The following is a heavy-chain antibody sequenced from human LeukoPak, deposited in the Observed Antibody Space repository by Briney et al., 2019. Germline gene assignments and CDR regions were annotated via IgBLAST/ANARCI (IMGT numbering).Heavy chain of an antibody. J-gene: IGHJ4*02. D-gene: IGHD5-12*01. CDR2: IRYDGSNK. V-gene: IGHV3-30*02. CDR1: GFTFSSYG. Sequence: PGGSLRLSCAASGFTFSSYGMHWVRQAPGKGLEWVAFIRYDGSNKYYADSVKGRFTIPRDNSKNTLYVQMNSLRAEDMALYYCAKDGDIVATRYYFDYWGQGTLVTVSS. CDR3: AKDGDIVATRYYFDY.